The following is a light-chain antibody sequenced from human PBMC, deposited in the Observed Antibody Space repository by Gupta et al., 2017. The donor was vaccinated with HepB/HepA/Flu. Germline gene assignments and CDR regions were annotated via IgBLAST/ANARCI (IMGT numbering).Light chain of an antibody. V-gene: IGKV3-20*01. J-gene: IGKJ1*01. CDR1: QCVSGSY. Sequence: EIVLTQSPGTLSLSTGERATTSCRASQCVSGSYLAWYQQKPGQAPRLLIYGASSRATGIPDRFSGSGSGTDFTLTISRLEPEDFAVYYCQQYVSSPVTFGQGTKVEIK. CDR3: QQYVSSPVT. CDR2: GAS.